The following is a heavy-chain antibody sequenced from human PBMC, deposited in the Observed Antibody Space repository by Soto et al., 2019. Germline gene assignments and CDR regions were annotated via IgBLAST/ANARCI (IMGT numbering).Heavy chain of an antibody. CDR1: GTSISSYY. CDR2: IHYSGTT. Sequence: PSETLSLTCTVSGTSISSYYWSLIRQPPGKGLEWIANIHYSGTTNYNPSLESRVTLSVDTSKNRCSLKLSSVTAADTAVYYCAGVGSMITFGGVIDPHDFDYWGQGTLVTVSS. V-gene: IGHV4-59*01. J-gene: IGHJ4*02. CDR3: AGVGSMITFGGVIDPHDFDY. D-gene: IGHD3-16*02.